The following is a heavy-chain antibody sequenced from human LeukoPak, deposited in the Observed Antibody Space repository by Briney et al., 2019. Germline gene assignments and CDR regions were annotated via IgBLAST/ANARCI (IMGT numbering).Heavy chain of an antibody. Sequence: QPGGSLRLSCAASGFTFDDYAMHWVRQAPGKGLEWVSGISWNSGSIGYADSVKGRFTISRDNAKNSLYLQMNSLRAEDTALYYCAKDYSSSWYRYNWFDPWGQGTLVTVSS. CDR2: ISWNSGSI. CDR3: AKDYSSSWYRYNWFDP. D-gene: IGHD6-13*01. CDR1: GFTFDDYA. V-gene: IGHV3-9*01. J-gene: IGHJ5*02.